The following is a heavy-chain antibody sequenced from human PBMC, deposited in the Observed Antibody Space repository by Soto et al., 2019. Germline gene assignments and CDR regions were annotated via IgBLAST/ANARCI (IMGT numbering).Heavy chain of an antibody. J-gene: IGHJ4*01. CDR2: MYYSGNA. CDR3: ARQYPAHSAYFDY. D-gene: IGHD1-26*01. CDR1: GASISRYY. Sequence: SETLSLTCTVSGASISRYYWSWIRQSPGKGLEWIGYMYYSGNANYNPSLRSRITISVDTSKNQFSLNLNSVTAADTDVYYCARQYPAHSAYFDYSGNGILGTVS. V-gene: IGHV4-59*01.